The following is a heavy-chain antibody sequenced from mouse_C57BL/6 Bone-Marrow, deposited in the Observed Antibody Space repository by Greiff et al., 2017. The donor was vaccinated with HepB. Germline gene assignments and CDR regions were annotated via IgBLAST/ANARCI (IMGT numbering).Heavy chain of an antibody. D-gene: IGHD1-1*01. CDR3: AREDYGSD. Sequence: QVQLQQPGAELVKPGASVKLSCKASGYTFTSYWMQWVKQRPGQGLEWIGEIDPSDSYTNYNQKFKGKATLTVDTSSSTAYIQLSSLTSEDSAVYYCAREDYGSDWGQGTTLTVSS. V-gene: IGHV1-50*01. J-gene: IGHJ2*01. CDR2: IDPSDSYT. CDR1: GYTFTSYW.